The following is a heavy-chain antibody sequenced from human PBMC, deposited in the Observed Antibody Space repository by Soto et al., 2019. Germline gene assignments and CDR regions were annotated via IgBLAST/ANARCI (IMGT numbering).Heavy chain of an antibody. J-gene: IGHJ6*02. D-gene: IGHD6-13*01. Sequence: ASVKVSCKASGYTFTGYYMHWVRQAPGQGLEWMGWINPNSGGTNYAQKFQGWVTMTRDTSISTAYMELSRLRSDDTAVYYCARGRIAAAGSPPYYYGMDVWGQGTTVTVSS. CDR2: INPNSGGT. V-gene: IGHV1-2*04. CDR3: ARGRIAAAGSPPYYYGMDV. CDR1: GYTFTGYY.